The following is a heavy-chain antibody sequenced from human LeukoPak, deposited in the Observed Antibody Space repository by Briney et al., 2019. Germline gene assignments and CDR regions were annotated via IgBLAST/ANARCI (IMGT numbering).Heavy chain of an antibody. V-gene: IGHV3-53*05. CDR2: IYSSGGST. J-gene: IGHJ3*02. CDR1: GFTVSSNY. Sequence: GGSLRLSCAASGFTVSSNYMSWVRQAPGKGLEWVSVIYSSGGSTYYADSVKGRFTISRDDSKNTLYLQMNSLRAEDTAVYYCARSADSSSWYGHGAFDIWGQGTMVTVSS. D-gene: IGHD6-13*01. CDR3: ARSADSSSWYGHGAFDI.